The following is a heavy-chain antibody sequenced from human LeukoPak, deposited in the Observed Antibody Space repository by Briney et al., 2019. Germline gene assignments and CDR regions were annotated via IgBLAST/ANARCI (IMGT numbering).Heavy chain of an antibody. J-gene: IGHJ4*02. CDR2: IYYSGST. CDR1: GGSISSSPYY. D-gene: IGHD6-19*01. V-gene: IGHV4-39*01. CDR3: ARHASVDGNWPRPLDY. Sequence: SETLSLTCTVSGGSISSSPYYWGWIRPPPGKGLEWIGNIYYSGSTYYNPSLKTRVTISVDTSKNQFSLKLTSVTAADTAVYYCARHASVDGNWPRPLDYWGQGSLVTVSS.